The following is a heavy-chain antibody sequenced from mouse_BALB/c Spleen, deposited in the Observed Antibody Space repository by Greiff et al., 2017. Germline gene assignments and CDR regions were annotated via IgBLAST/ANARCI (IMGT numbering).Heavy chain of an antibody. D-gene: IGHD1-1*01. J-gene: IGHJ4*01. CDR2: IDPENGDT. Sequence: DVKLQESGAELVRSGASVKLSCTASGFNIKDYYMHWVKQRPEQGLEWIGWIDPENGDTEYAPKFQGKATMTADTSSNTAYLQLSSLTSEDTAVYYCNAYYYGSSYDAMDYWGQGTSVTVSS. CDR3: NAYYYGSSYDAMDY. V-gene: IGHV14-4*02. CDR1: GFNIKDYY.